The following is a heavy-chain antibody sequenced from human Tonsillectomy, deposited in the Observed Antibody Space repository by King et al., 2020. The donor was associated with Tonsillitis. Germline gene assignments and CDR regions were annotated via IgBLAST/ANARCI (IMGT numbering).Heavy chain of an antibody. D-gene: IGHD3-22*01. V-gene: IGHV3-53*01. CDR1: GFTVSGNY. CDR3: ARFAPRRRGYYYPEYFQH. Sequence: VQLVESGGGLIQPGGSLRLSCAASGFTVSGNYMSWVRQAPGKGLEWVSVIYSGGDTYYADSVKGRFTISRDNSKNTLYLQMNSLSAEDTAVYYCARFAPRRRGYYYPEYFQHWGQGTLVTVSS. J-gene: IGHJ1*01. CDR2: IYSGGDT.